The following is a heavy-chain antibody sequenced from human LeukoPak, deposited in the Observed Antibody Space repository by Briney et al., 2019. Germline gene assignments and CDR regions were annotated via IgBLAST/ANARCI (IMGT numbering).Heavy chain of an antibody. CDR1: GFNVNSYY. CDR3: TKDLPYTRGWALNY. V-gene: IGHV3-53*01. Sequence: GGFLRLSCAASGFNVNSYYMSWVRQAPGRGLEWVSALSSGDNTHYADSVNGRFTISRDNSKNTLYLQLNSLRAEDTAVYYCTKDLPYTRGWALNYWGQGTLVTVSS. J-gene: IGHJ4*02. CDR2: LSSGDNT. D-gene: IGHD6-19*01.